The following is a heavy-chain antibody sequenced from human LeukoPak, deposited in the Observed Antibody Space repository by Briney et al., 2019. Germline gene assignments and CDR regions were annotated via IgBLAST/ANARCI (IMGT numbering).Heavy chain of an antibody. Sequence: PSETLSLTCTVSGGSISSYYWSWIRQPPGKGLEWIGYIYYSGSTNYNPSLKSRVTISVDKSKNQFSLKLSSVTAADTAVYYCARDYYDSSASINWFDLWGQGTLVTVSS. J-gene: IGHJ5*02. D-gene: IGHD3-22*01. V-gene: IGHV4-59*08. CDR2: IYYSGST. CDR3: ARDYYDSSASINWFDL. CDR1: GGSISSYY.